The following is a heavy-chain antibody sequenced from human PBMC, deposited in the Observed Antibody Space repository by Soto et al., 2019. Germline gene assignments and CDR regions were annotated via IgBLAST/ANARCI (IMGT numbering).Heavy chain of an antibody. CDR1: GGTFSSYT. V-gene: IGHV1-69*04. CDR2: IIPILGIA. CDR3: ARDIDGPPPYYYYYYMDV. Sequence: GASVKVSCKASGGTFSSYTISWVRQAPGQGLEWMGRIIPILGIANYAQKFQGRVTITADKSTSTAYMELSSLRSEDTAVYYCARDIDGPPPYYYYYYMDVWGKGTTVTVSS. D-gene: IGHD1-26*01. J-gene: IGHJ6*03.